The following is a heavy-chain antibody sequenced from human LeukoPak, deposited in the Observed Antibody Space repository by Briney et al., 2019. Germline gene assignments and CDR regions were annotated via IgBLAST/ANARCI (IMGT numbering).Heavy chain of an antibody. CDR2: IYYSGST. J-gene: IGHJ3*02. CDR3: AREKEGATFYTFDI. D-gene: IGHD1-26*01. CDR1: GGSISSSSYY. V-gene: IGHV4-39*07. Sequence: SETLSLTCTVSGGSISSSSYYWGWIRQPPGKGLEWIGSIYYSGSTYYNPSLKSRVSISLDTSKNQFSLKLNSVTAADTAVYYCAREKEGATFYTFDIWGQGTMVTVSS.